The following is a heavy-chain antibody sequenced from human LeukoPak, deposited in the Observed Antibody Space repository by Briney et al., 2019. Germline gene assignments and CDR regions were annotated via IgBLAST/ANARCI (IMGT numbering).Heavy chain of an antibody. J-gene: IGHJ4*02. CDR1: GYSFTSYW. CDR3: VRGGGEQQVDY. D-gene: IGHD3-10*01. CDR2: VYPGDSDT. V-gene: IGHV5-51*01. Sequence: GESLKISCKGSGYSFTSYWIGWVRQMPGKGLEGMGMVYPGDSDTRYSPSFQGQVTISADKSISTAFLQWSSLKASDTAMYYCVRGGGEQQVDYWGQGTLVTVSS.